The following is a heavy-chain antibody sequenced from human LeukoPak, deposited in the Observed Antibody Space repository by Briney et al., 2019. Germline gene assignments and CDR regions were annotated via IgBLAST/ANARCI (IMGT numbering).Heavy chain of an antibody. CDR1: GGSISGYY. V-gene: IGHV4-59*08. CDR2: IYYSGST. D-gene: IGHD3-22*01. Sequence: SETLSLTCAVSGGSISGYYWSWIRQPPGKGLEWIGYIYYSGSTNYNPSLKSRVTISVDTSKNQFSLKLSPVTAADTAVYYCATRPPSRCDSSGYYARGLAGWYLDLWGRGTLVTVS. CDR3: ATRPPSRCDSSGYYARGLAGWYLDL. J-gene: IGHJ2*01.